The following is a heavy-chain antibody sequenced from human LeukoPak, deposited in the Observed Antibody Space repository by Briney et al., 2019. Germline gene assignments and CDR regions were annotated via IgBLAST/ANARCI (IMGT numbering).Heavy chain of an antibody. CDR3: ARTFFGDQYQLLHNWFDP. J-gene: IGHJ5*02. D-gene: IGHD2-2*01. CDR1: GYTFTNYA. V-gene: IGHV7-4-1*02. Sequence: GASVKVSCKASGYTFTNYAMNWVRQAPGQGLEWMGWINTDTGNPTYAQGFTGRLVFSLDTSASTAYLQISSLKAEDTAIYYCARTFFGDQYQLLHNWFDPWGQGTLVTASS. CDR2: INTDTGNP.